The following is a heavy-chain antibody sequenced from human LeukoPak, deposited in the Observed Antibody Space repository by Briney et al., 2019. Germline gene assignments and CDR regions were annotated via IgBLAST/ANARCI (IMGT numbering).Heavy chain of an antibody. J-gene: IGHJ4*02. D-gene: IGHD3-16*01. CDR3: ARAPSGGTLDY. CDR1: GFTFSSYW. V-gene: IGHV3-7*04. CDR2: IKQDGSEK. Sequence: GGSLRLSCAAFGFTFSSYWMSWVRQAPGKGLEWVANIKQDGSEKYYVDSVKGRFTISRDNAKNSLYLQMNSLRAEDTAVYYCARAPSGGTLDYWGQGTLVTVSS.